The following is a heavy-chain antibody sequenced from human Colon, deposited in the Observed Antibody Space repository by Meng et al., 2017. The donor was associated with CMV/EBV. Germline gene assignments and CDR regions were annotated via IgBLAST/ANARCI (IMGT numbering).Heavy chain of an antibody. CDR3: AHRLRISGVRGFDL. CDR1: VFSLSDTGVG. Sequence: FSVFSLSDTGVGVGWIRQAPGKALEWLAIVYWDDDKRYQPSLESRITVIKDTSKDQVVLIMTNMDPVDTATYYCAHRLRISGVRGFDLWGQGTLVTVSS. J-gene: IGHJ4*02. D-gene: IGHD3-10*01. CDR2: VYWDDDK. V-gene: IGHV2-5*02.